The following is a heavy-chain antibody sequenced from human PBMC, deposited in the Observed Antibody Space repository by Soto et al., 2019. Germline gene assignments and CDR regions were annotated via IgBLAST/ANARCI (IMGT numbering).Heavy chain of an antibody. J-gene: IGHJ4*02. Sequence: SETLSLTCTVSGGSITTYQWSWIRQPPGKGLEWIGGYSGFTNYNPSLESRATISVDHSKNQFFLTLRSVTAADTAVYYCAKDYGDYSDFFAFSGQGSLVTVSS. D-gene: IGHD4-17*01. CDR2: YSGFT. CDR3: AKDYGDYSDFFAF. V-gene: IGHV4-59*01. CDR1: GGSITTYQ.